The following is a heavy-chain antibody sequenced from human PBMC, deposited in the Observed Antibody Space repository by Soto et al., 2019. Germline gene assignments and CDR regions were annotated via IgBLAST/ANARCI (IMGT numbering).Heavy chain of an antibody. CDR3: VRHHRAYYYDSSGLNWFDP. V-gene: IGHV5-10-1*01. CDR1: GYSFTSYW. CDR2: IDPSDSYT. D-gene: IGHD3-22*01. Sequence: PGESLKISCKGSGYSFTSYWISWVRQMPGKGLEWMGRIDPSDSYTNYSPSFQGHVTISADKSISTAYLQWSSLKASDTAMYYCVRHHRAYYYDSSGLNWFDPWGQGTLVTVSS. J-gene: IGHJ5*02.